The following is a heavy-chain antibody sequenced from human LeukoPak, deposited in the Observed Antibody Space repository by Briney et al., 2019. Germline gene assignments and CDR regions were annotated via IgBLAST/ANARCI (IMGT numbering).Heavy chain of an antibody. J-gene: IGHJ4*02. V-gene: IGHV3-48*01. CDR2: ITTTSNAV. D-gene: IGHD6-6*01. CDR3: ARESQWGSSTVFDY. Sequence: GGSLRLSCAASGFTFSDFNMNWVRQAPGKGLEWISYITTTSNAVYYADSVKGRFTISRDNAKNSLYLQMNSLRAEDTAVYYCARESQWGSSTVFDYWGQGTLVTVSS. CDR1: GFTFSDFN.